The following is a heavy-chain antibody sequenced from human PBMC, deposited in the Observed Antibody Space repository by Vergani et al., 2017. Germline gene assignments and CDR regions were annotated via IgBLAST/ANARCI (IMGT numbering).Heavy chain of an antibody. J-gene: IGHJ5*02. CDR3: ASDTHGGQRGDR. D-gene: IGHD4-23*01. Sequence: QVQLQESGPGLVKSSETLSLTCSVSFDSIRNLYCNWIRQPPGKGLEWIGSINYSENTNDNPCLKTRVTISVDTSKNQFSQTLTSVTAADTAVYFCASDTHGGQRGDRWGQGTLVTVSS. CDR1: FDSIRNLY. CDR2: INYSENT. V-gene: IGHV4-59*11.